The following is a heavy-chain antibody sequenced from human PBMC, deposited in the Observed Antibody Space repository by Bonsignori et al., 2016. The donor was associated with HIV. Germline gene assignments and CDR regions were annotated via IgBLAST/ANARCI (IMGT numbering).Heavy chain of an antibody. CDR3: ASAAPSAGRGAFDI. Sequence: WIRQPPGKGLEWIGSIYYSGSTYYNPSLKSRVTISVDTSKNQFSLKLSSVTAADTAVYYCASAAPSAGRGAFDIWGQGTMVTVSS. J-gene: IGHJ3*02. V-gene: IGHV4-39*07. D-gene: IGHD6-19*01. CDR2: IYYSGST.